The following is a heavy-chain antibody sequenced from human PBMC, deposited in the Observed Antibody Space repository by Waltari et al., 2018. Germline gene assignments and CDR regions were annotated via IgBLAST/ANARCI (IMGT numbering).Heavy chain of an antibody. CDR3: ASVSSGYRYYGMDV. J-gene: IGHJ6*02. V-gene: IGHV4-34*01. D-gene: IGHD3-22*01. CDR2: INHSGST. CDR1: GGSFSGSY. Sequence: QVQLQQWGAGLLKPSETLSLTCAVYGGSFSGSYWSWTRQPPGKGLEWIGEINHSGSTNYNPSLKSRVTISVDTSKNQFSLKLSSVTAADTAVYYCASVSSGYRYYGMDVWGQGTTVTVSS.